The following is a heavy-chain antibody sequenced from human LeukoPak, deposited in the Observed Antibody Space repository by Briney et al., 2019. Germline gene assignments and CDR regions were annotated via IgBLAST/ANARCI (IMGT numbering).Heavy chain of an antibody. CDR3: GKGRGTFGAIISDVFDV. V-gene: IGHV3-23*01. Sequence: GGSLRLSCAASGLSFSSYVMSWVRQAPGKGLELVAVVSGSGGTTHHADSVKGRFTISRDNSKDTVVLQMTSLRAEGTAVYYCGKGRGTFGAIISDVFDVWGQGTMVIVSS. CDR1: GLSFSSYV. CDR2: VSGSGGTT. D-gene: IGHD3-3*01. J-gene: IGHJ3*01.